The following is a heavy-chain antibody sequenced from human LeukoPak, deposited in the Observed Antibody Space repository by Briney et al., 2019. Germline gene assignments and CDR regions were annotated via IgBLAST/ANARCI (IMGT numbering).Heavy chain of an antibody. D-gene: IGHD3-22*01. CDR3: ARVWSSGYSLDY. J-gene: IGHJ4*02. CDR2: IYYSGST. CDR1: GGSISSYY. V-gene: IGHV4-59*01. Sequence: SETLSLTCTVSGGSISSYYWSWIRQPPGKGLEWIGYIYYSGSTNYNPSLKSRVTISVDTSKNQFSLKLSSVTAADTAVYYGARVWSSGYSLDYWGQGTLVTVSS.